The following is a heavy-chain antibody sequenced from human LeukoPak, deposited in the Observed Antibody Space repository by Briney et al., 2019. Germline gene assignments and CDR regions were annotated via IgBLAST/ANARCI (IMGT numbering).Heavy chain of an antibody. V-gene: IGHV3-30*02. CDR3: ARVEAVYYYGSASPYSPY. J-gene: IGHJ4*02. Sequence: GGSLRLSCAASGFTFSSYGMHWVRQAPGKGLEWVTFIRYDGTNEYYADSVRGRFTISRDNSKITLYLQMNSLRPEDTAVYYCARVEAVYYYGSASPYSPYWGQGTLVTVSS. CDR1: GFTFSSYG. CDR2: IRYDGTNE. D-gene: IGHD3-10*01.